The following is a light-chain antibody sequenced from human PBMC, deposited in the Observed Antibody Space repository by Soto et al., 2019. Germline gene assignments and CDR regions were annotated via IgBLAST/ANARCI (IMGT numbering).Light chain of an antibody. CDR2: AAS. Sequence: DIQLTRSPSALSASVGYIVSVACRASQSISSYLNWYQQTPGKAPKVLIFAASSLQSGVPSRFSGSGSGTDFTLTISSLQPEDFASYYCQQSYSFPHTFGQGTKVDI. CDR3: QQSYSFPHT. V-gene: IGKV1-39*01. J-gene: IGKJ1*01. CDR1: QSISSY.